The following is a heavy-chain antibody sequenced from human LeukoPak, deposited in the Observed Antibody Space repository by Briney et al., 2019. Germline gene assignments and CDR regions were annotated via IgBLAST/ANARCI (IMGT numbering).Heavy chain of an antibody. J-gene: IGHJ5*02. V-gene: IGHV3-30*03. CDR3: ASGTTTVTTRNWFDP. CDR2: ISYDGSNQ. CDR1: GFTFSSYG. D-gene: IGHD4-11*01. Sequence: GGSLRLSCAASGFTFSSYGMHWVRQAPGKGLEWVAVISYDGSNQYYADSVKGRFTISRDNSKNTLYLQMSSLRAEDTAVYYCASGTTTVTTRNWFDPWGQGTLVTVSS.